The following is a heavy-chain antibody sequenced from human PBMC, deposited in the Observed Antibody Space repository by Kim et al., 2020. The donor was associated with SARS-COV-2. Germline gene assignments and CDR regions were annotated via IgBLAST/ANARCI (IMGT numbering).Heavy chain of an antibody. J-gene: IGHJ6*01. CDR1: GFAFRTYG. Sequence: GGSLRLFCAASGFAFRTYGLHWVRQAPGKGLEWVAVISFDGNDIYYADSVRGRFSISRDNSKNMLFLQMSSLRPEDTAVYFCAKDQTAGWLKSSYYYYG. CDR2: ISFDGNDI. V-gene: IGHV3-30*18. D-gene: IGHD5-12*01. CDR3: AKDQTAGWLKSSYYYYG.